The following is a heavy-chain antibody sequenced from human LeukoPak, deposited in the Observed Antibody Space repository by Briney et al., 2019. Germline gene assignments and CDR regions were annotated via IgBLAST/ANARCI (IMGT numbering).Heavy chain of an antibody. Sequence: ADSVKGRFTISRDNAKNSLYLQMNSLRAEDTAVYYCARNVNYYGSGSYYWSFYYMDVWGKGTTVTISS. D-gene: IGHD3-10*01. CDR3: ARNVNYYGSGSYYWSFYYMDV. V-gene: IGHV3-48*03. J-gene: IGHJ6*03.